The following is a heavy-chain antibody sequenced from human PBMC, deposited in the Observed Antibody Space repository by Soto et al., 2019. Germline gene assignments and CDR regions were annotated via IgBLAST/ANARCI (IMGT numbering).Heavy chain of an antibody. J-gene: IGHJ4*02. V-gene: IGHV1-69*13. CDR3: ARSVAGTLWWSY. D-gene: IGHD6-19*01. CDR2: IIPIFGTA. CDR1: GGTFSSYA. Sequence: SVKVSCKASGGTFSSYAISWVRQAPGQGLEWMGGIIPIFGTANYAQKFQGRVTITADESTSTAYMELSSLRSEDTAVYYCARSVAGTLWWSYWGQGTLVTVSS.